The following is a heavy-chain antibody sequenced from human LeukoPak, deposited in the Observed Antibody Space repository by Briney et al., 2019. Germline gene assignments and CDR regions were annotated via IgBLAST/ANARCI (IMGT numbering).Heavy chain of an antibody. CDR3: AKDNTIFGVVPDAFDI. Sequence: GGSLRLSCAASGFTFSNNWMTWVRQAPWKGLEWVAAVKKDASEKYYVDSVKGRFTISRDNAKNSLYLQMNSLRVEDTAVYYCAKDNTIFGVVPDAFDIWGQGTMVTVSS. CDR1: GFTFSNNW. J-gene: IGHJ3*02. CDR2: VKKDASEK. D-gene: IGHD3-3*01. V-gene: IGHV3-7*01.